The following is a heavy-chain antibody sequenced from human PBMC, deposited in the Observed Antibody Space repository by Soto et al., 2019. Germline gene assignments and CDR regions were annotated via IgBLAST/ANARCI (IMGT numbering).Heavy chain of an antibody. V-gene: IGHV1-18*01. D-gene: IGHD2-15*01. J-gene: IGHJ5*02. CDR3: ASDQPRYCSGGSCLYNWFDP. CDR2: ISAYNGNT. Sequence: QVQLVQSGAEVKKPGASVKVSCKASGYTFTSYGISWVRQAPGQGLEWMGWISAYNGNTNYAQKLQGRVTMTTDTSTGTAYLELRSLRSDDTAVYYCASDQPRYCSGGSCLYNWFDPWGQGTLVTVSS. CDR1: GYTFTSYG.